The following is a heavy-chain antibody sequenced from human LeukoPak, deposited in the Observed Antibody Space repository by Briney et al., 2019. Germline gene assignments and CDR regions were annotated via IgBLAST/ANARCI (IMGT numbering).Heavy chain of an antibody. J-gene: IGHJ4*02. D-gene: IGHD5-12*01. CDR2: INHSGST. V-gene: IGHV4-39*07. CDR1: GASISTNSYS. Sequence: PSETLSLTCTVSGASISTNSYSWGWIRQPPGKGLEWIGEINHSGSTNYNPSLKSRVTISVDTSKNQFSLKLSSVTAADTAVYYCARAPAPGYSGYGGIDYWGQGTLVTVSS. CDR3: ARAPAPGYSGYGGIDY.